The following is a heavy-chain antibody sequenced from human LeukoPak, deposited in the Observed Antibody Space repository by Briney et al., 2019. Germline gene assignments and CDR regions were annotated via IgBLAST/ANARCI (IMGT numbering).Heavy chain of an antibody. D-gene: IGHD3-3*01. CDR1: GYIFTNYG. Sequence: SVKVSRKASGYIFTNYGFSWVRQAPGQGLEWMGGIIPIFGTANYAQRFHGRVTIIADESTSTAYMELSSLRSEDTAVYYCAAGTYYDFWSGYANYYYYYMDVWGKGTTVTVSS. CDR3: AAGTYYDFWSGYANYYYYYMDV. J-gene: IGHJ6*03. CDR2: IIPIFGTA. V-gene: IGHV1-69*13.